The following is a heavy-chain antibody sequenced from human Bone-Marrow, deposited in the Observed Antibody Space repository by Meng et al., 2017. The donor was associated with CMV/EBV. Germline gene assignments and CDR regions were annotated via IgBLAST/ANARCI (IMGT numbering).Heavy chain of an antibody. Sequence: GESLKISCAASGFNFSDSAMSWVRQAPGKGLDWVSAISGRGGGTYYASSVKGRFTISRDNYENILYLHMTSLRAEDGAVYYCAKDGGDSGSYYPFFDYWGQGTVVTVSS. V-gene: IGHV3-23*01. CDR2: ISGRGGGT. J-gene: IGHJ4*02. CDR3: AKDGGDSGSYYPFFDY. D-gene: IGHD1-26*01. CDR1: GFNFSDSA.